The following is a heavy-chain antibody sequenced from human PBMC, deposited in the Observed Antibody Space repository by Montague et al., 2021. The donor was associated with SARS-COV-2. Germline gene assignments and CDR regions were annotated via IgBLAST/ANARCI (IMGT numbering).Heavy chain of an antibody. D-gene: IGHD5-12*01. CDR2: IYYSGST. Sequence: SETLSLTCSVSGDSISSSSYSWGWIRQPPGKGLEWIGSIYYSGSTFYNPSLKSRVTISVDTSKKQFSLKLTSVTAADTALYFCARHGTPGYGPFDSWGQGTLVAVSS. CDR3: ARHGTPGYGPFDS. J-gene: IGHJ4*02. CDR1: GDSISSSSYS. V-gene: IGHV4-39*01.